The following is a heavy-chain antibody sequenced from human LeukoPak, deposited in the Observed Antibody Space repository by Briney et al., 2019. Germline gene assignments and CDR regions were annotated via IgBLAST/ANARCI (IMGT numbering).Heavy chain of an antibody. CDR3: TTLELEYSSSPFDY. CDR2: IKSKTDGGTT. J-gene: IGHJ4*02. V-gene: IGHV3-15*01. D-gene: IGHD6-6*01. Sequence: PGGSLRLSCAASGFTFSNAWMSWVRQAPGKGLEWVGRIKSKTDGGTTDYAAPVKGRFTISRDDSKNTLYLQMNSLKTEDTAVYYCTTLELEYSSSPFDYWGQGTLVTVSS. CDR1: GFTFSNAW.